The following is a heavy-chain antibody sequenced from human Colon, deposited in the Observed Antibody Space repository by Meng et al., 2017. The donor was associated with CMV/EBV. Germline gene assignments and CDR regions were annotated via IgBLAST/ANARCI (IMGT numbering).Heavy chain of an antibody. V-gene: IGHV4-39*07. CDR2: IHYSGGT. CDR3: ARGPRLVSTTYYFDY. Sequence: WVRQAPGKGLEWIGSIHYSGGTYYNPSLKSRVTISVDTSKNQFSLKVSSVTAADTAVFYCARGPRLVSTTYYFDYWGQGTLVTVSS. D-gene: IGHD5/OR15-5a*01. J-gene: IGHJ4*02.